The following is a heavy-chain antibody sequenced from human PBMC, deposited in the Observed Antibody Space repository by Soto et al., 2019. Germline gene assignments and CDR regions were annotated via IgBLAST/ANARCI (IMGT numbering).Heavy chain of an antibody. CDR1: GFTFSGYE. Sequence: GGSLRLSCAASGFTFSGYEMNWVRQAPGKGLEWVSYISSSGSTIYYADSVKGRFTISRDNAKNSLYLQMNSLRAEDTAVYYCARDAHYDYVWGSYRPVTDAFDIWGQGTMVTVSS. CDR2: ISSSGSTI. J-gene: IGHJ3*02. CDR3: ARDAHYDYVWGSYRPVTDAFDI. V-gene: IGHV3-48*03. D-gene: IGHD3-16*02.